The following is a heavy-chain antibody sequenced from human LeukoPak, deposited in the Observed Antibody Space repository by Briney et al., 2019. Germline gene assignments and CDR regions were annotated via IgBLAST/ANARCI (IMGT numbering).Heavy chain of an antibody. J-gene: IGHJ4*02. Sequence: GGSLRLSCAASGFTFSPLGMNWVRQAPGRGLEWVSYISSGTSTTYYADSVKGRFTISRDNAKNSLYLQLNSLRDEDTAVYYCARGRGLTLSYHYFDYWGQGNLVTVSS. CDR3: ARGRGLTLSYHYFDY. D-gene: IGHD3-10*01. CDR2: ISSGTSTT. CDR1: GFTFSPLG. V-gene: IGHV3-48*02.